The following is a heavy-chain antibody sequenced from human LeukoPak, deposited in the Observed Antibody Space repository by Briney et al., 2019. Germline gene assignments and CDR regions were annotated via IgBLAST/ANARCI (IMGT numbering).Heavy chain of an antibody. CDR1: GGTFSSYA. Sequence: ASVKVSCKASGGTFSSYAISWVRQAPGQGLEWMGLINPGGDNTDYAQNFQGRVTMTRDTSTSTVYMELSSLRSEDTAVYYCAIAQAQFTVTTNMRWFDPWGQGTLVTVSS. J-gene: IGHJ5*02. V-gene: IGHV1-46*01. D-gene: IGHD4-17*01. CDR3: AIAQAQFTVTTNMRWFDP. CDR2: INPGGDNT.